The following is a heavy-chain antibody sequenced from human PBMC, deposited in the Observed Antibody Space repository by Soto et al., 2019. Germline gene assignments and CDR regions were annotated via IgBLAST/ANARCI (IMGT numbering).Heavy chain of an antibody. J-gene: IGHJ6*02. V-gene: IGHV3-30*18. Sequence: QVQLVESGGGVVQPGRSLRLSCAASGFTFSSYSMHWVRQAPGKGLEWVAVISYDGSNKYYADSVKGRFTISRDNSKNTLYLQMNSLRAEDTAVYYCAKDYRRGSGYYYGMDVWGQGTTVTVSS. CDR2: ISYDGSNK. D-gene: IGHD3-10*01. CDR1: GFTFSSYS. CDR3: AKDYRRGSGYYYGMDV.